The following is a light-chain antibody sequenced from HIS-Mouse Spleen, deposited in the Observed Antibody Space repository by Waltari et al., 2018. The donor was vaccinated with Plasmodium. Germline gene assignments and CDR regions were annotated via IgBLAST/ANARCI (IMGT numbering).Light chain of an antibody. CDR2: QDS. CDR3: QAWDSSPYVV. V-gene: IGLV3-1*01. CDR1: KLGAKY. J-gene: IGLJ2*01. Sequence: SYELTQPPSVSVSPGQTASITCSGDKLGAKYPFWYQQKPGQSPVLVIYQDSKRPSGIPERFSGSNSGNTATLTISGTQAMDEADYYCQAWDSSPYVVFGGGTKLTVL.